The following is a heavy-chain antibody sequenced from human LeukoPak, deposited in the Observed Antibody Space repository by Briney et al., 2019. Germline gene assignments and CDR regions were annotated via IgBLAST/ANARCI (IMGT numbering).Heavy chain of an antibody. CDR2: INSDGSIT. J-gene: IGHJ6*02. Sequence: GGSLRLSCAASGFTFTTYWMHWVRQAPGKGLVWVSHINSDGSITSYADSVKGRFTISRDNAKNTLYLQMNSLRAEDTAVYYCVRDAVDTANAVWGQGTTVIVSS. CDR3: VRDAVDTANAV. D-gene: IGHD5-18*01. V-gene: IGHV3-74*01. CDR1: GFTFTTYW.